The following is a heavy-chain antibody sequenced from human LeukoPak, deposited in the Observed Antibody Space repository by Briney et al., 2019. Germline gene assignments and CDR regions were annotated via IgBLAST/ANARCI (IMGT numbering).Heavy chain of an antibody. V-gene: IGHV3-66*01. J-gene: IGHJ4*02. CDR3: ARANGYSGYGFDY. CDR1: GFTVSSNY. D-gene: IGHD5-12*01. Sequence: PGGSLRLSCAASGFTVSSNYMSWVRQAPGKGLEWVSVIYSGGSTYYADSVKGRFTISRDNSKNTLYLQMNSLRAEDTAAYYCARANGYSGYGFDYWGQGTLVTVSS. CDR2: IYSGGST.